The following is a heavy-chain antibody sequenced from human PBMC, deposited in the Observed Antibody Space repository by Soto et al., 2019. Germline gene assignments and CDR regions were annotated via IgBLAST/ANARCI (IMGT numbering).Heavy chain of an antibody. J-gene: IGHJ4*02. CDR2: IPGSGYTT. Sequence: GGSLRLSCTVSGLTFDKYAMSWVRQAPGKGLQWVSTIPGSGYTTYYADSVKGRFTISRDNSKSTLHLQMNSLRAEDTAIYYCATGDSSGYYYHYFDYWGQGTLVTVSS. CDR3: ATGDSSGYYYHYFDY. V-gene: IGHV3-23*01. D-gene: IGHD3-22*01. CDR1: GLTFDKYA.